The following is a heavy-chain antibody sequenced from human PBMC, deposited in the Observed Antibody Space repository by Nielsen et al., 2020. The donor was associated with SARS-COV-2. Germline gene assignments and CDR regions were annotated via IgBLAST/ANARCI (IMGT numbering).Heavy chain of an antibody. CDR2: IHQDGGET. CDR1: GFTFSDYW. Sequence: GESLKISCAASGFTFSDYWMSWVRQAPGKGLEWVSNIHQDGGETRYEDSVKGRFTISRDNAKNSLYLQMNSLIAEDTAMYYCARNFYGSGSYPFDPWGQGTLVTVSS. CDR3: ARNFYGSGSYPFDP. J-gene: IGHJ5*02. V-gene: IGHV3-7*03. D-gene: IGHD3-10*01.